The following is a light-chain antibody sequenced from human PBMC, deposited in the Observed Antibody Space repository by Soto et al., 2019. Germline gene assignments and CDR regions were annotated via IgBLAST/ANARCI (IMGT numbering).Light chain of an antibody. Sequence: HSALTQPASVSGSPGQSITISCTGTSRDVGGYNYVSWYQQHPGKAPKLMIYEVSNRPSGVSNRFSGSKSGNTASLTISGLQAEDEADYYCSSYTSSSIDYVFGTGTKLTVL. CDR3: SSYTSSSIDYV. J-gene: IGLJ1*01. V-gene: IGLV2-14*01. CDR1: SRDVGGYNY. CDR2: EVS.